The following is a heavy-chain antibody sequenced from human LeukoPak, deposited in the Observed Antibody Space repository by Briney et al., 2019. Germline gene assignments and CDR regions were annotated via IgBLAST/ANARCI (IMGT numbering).Heavy chain of an antibody. D-gene: IGHD6-19*01. V-gene: IGHV4-34*01. J-gene: IGHJ3*02. CDR3: ARVPTIAVAGDDAFDI. CDR1: GGSFSGYY. CDR2: INHSGST. Sequence: SETLSLTCAVYGGSFSGYYWSWIRQPPGKGLEWIGEINHSGSTNYNPSLKSRVTMSVDTSKNQFSLKLSSVTAADTAVYYCARVPTIAVAGDDAFDIWGQGTMVTVSS.